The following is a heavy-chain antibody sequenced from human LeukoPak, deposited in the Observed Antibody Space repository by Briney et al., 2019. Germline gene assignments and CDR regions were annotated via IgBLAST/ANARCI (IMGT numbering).Heavy chain of an antibody. CDR2: ISSSSSYI. D-gene: IGHD6-13*01. CDR1: GFTFSSYS. J-gene: IGHJ6*02. V-gene: IGHV3-21*01. Sequence: GGSLRLSCAASGFTFSSYSMNWVRQAPGKGLEWVSSISSSSSYIYYADSVKGRFTISRDNAKNSLYLQMNSLRAEDTAVYYCARTIAQYSNSWLYFYYGLDVWGQGTTVTVSS. CDR3: ARTIAQYSNSWLYFYYGLDV.